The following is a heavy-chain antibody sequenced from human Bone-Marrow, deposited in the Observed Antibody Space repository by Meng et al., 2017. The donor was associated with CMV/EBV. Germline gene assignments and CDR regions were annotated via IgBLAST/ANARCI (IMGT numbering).Heavy chain of an antibody. J-gene: IGHJ5*02. Sequence: GSLRLSCAVYGGSFSGYYWSWIRQPPGKGLEWIWGINHSGSTNYNPSLKSRVTISVDTSKNQFTLKLSSVTAADTAVYSCSRFPPASLGRSGSHGLFDPWGQGTLVTFSS. CDR1: GGSFSGYY. CDR3: SRFPPASLGRSGSHGLFDP. D-gene: IGHD1-26*01. CDR2: INHSGST. V-gene: IGHV4-34*01.